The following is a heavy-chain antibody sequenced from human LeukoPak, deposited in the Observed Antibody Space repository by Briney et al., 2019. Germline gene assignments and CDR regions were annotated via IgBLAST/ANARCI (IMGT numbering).Heavy chain of an antibody. J-gene: IGHJ4*02. V-gene: IGHV3-66*01. CDR3: ARANCGGDCFPYYFDY. CDR2: IYSGGST. Sequence: GGSLTLSCAASEFTVSSNYVSWVRQAPGKGLEWVSVIYSGGSTYYADSVKGRFTISRDNSKNTLYLQMNGLRAEDTAVYYCARANCGGDCFPYYFDYWGQGALVTVSS. D-gene: IGHD2-21*02. CDR1: EFTVSSNY.